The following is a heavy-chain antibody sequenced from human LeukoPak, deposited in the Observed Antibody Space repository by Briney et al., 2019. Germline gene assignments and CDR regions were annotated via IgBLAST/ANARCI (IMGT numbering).Heavy chain of an antibody. CDR3: AREPRQVAAAKVGPYDAFDI. D-gene: IGHD6-13*01. CDR2: TYYSGST. J-gene: IGHJ3*02. V-gene: IGHV4-59*12. CDR1: AASISSYY. Sequence: TSVTLPPTSTVYAASISSYYWSWNRQPPGQGLAWTGYTYYSGSTHYNPSLKSRVTISVDTPKNQVFLKLSSVTAADTAVYYCAREPRQVAAAKVGPYDAFDIWGQGTMVTVSS.